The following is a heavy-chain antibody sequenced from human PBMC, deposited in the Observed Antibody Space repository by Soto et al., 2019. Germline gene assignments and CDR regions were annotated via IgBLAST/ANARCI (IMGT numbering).Heavy chain of an antibody. CDR3: ATGLLRYYAY. Sequence: EVQLVESGGGLVKPGGSLRLSCAASGINFSRAWMSWVRQAPGKGLEWVGRIKSKFDGETIDYAAPVKGRFTISRDDSKSIVYLQMNSLNTEDTAVYYCATGLLRYYAYWGHGTLVTVSS. D-gene: IGHD3-9*01. CDR1: GINFSRAW. CDR2: IKSKFDGETI. V-gene: IGHV3-15*01. J-gene: IGHJ4*01.